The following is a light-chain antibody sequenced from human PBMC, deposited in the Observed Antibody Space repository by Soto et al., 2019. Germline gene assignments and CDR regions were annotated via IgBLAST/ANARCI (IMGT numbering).Light chain of an antibody. J-gene: IGKJ1*01. CDR2: GAS. CDR1: QSVSSN. Sequence: EIVMTQSPATLSVSPGERATLSCRASQSVSSNLAWYQQKPGQAPRLLIYGASTRATGIPDRFSGSGSGTDFSLTIRGLKPEDFAVYYCQQYGSSGTFGQGTKVDI. V-gene: IGKV3-20*01. CDR3: QQYGSSGT.